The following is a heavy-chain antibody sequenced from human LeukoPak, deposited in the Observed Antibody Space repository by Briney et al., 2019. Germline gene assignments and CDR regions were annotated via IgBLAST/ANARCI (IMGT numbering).Heavy chain of an antibody. V-gene: IGHV1-2*02. CDR3: ARANFWTPYYYYYYGMDV. J-gene: IGHJ6*02. D-gene: IGHD3/OR15-3a*01. CDR2: INPNSGGT. CDR1: GYTFTGYY. Sequence: ASVKVSCKASGYTFTGYYMHWVRQAPGQGLEWMGWINPNSGGTNYAQKFQGRVTMTRNTSISTAYMELSSLRSEDTAVYYCARANFWTPYYYYYYGMDVWGQGTTVTVSS.